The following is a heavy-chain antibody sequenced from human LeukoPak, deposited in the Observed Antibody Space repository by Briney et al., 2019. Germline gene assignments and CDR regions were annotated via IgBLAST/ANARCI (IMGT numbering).Heavy chain of an antibody. CDR2: IYHSGST. CDR3: ARGFDRHLNWFDP. D-gene: IGHD3-10*01. V-gene: IGHV4-38-2*02. CDR1: GYSISSGYY. Sequence: PSETLSLTCTVSGYSISSGYYWGWIRQPPGKGLEWIGSIYHSGSTYYNPSLKSRVTISVDTSKNQFSLKLSSVTAADTAVYYCARGFDRHLNWFDPWGQGTLVTVSS. J-gene: IGHJ5*02.